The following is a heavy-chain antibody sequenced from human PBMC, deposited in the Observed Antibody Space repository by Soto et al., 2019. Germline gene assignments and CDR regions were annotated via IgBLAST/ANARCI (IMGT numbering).Heavy chain of an antibody. V-gene: IGHV4-4*02. CDR1: GGSFTSNNW. D-gene: IGHD1-7*01. J-gene: IGHJ4*02. CDR2: IYLTGST. Sequence: SETLSLTCAVSGGSFTSNNWWTCVRQPPGQGLEWIGEIYLTGSTNYNPSLKSRVTISLDKSENQFSLKVTSLTAADTAVYYCASRDPGTSVDYWVQGTLVTVSS. CDR3: ASRDPGTSVDY.